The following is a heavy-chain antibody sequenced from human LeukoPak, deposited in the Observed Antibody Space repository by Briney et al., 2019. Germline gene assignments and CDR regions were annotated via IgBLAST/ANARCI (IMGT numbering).Heavy chain of an antibody. CDR3: ARDPGLAAVNPFDY. D-gene: IGHD6-19*01. J-gene: IGHJ4*02. CDR2: TYYRSNWYN. Sequence: SSQTLSLTCAISGDSVSSNSAAWNWIRQSPSRGLEWLGRTYYRSNWYNDYAVSVKSRITINPDTAKNQFSLQLNSVTPEDTAVYYCARDPGLAAVNPFDYWGQGTLVTVSS. CDR1: GDSVSSNSAA. V-gene: IGHV6-1*01.